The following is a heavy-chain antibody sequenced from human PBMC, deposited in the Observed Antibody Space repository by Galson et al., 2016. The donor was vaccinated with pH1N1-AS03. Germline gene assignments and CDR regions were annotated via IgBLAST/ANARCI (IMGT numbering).Heavy chain of an antibody. Sequence: LRLSCAASGFTFSSYGMHWVRQAPGKGLEWVAVISYDGSNKYYADSVKGRFTISRDNSKNTLYLQMNSLRAEDTAVYYCAKDPASGEVWDILGALNWFDPWGQGTLVTVFS. CDR1: GFTFSSYG. D-gene: IGHD1-26*01. J-gene: IGHJ5*02. V-gene: IGHV3-30*18. CDR2: ISYDGSNK. CDR3: AKDPASGEVWDILGALNWFDP.